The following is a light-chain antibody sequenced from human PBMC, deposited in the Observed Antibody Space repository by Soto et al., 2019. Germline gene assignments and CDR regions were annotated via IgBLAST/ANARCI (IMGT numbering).Light chain of an antibody. J-gene: IGLJ1*01. CDR3: SSYAGSNNFEV. Sequence: QSVLTQPPSASGSPGQSVTISCTGTSSDVGGYNYVSWYQQHPGKAPKLMIYEVFKRPSGVPDRFSGSKSGNTASLTVSGLQAEDEADYYCSSYAGSNNFEVFGTGTKVTVL. V-gene: IGLV2-8*01. CDR1: SSDVGGYNY. CDR2: EVF.